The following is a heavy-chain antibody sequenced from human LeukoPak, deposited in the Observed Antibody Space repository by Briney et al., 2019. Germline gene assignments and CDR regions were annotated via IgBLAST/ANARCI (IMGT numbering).Heavy chain of an antibody. CDR2: ISGSDGST. CDR1: GFSFSSYA. CDR3: ARDFPSIAVAASDY. V-gene: IGHV3-23*01. Sequence: GGSLRLSCAASGFSFSSYAMSWVRQAPGKGLEWVSGISGSDGSTYYADSVKGRFTISRDNSKNTLYLQMNSLRAEDTAVYYCARDFPSIAVAASDYWGQGTLVTVSS. J-gene: IGHJ4*02. D-gene: IGHD6-19*01.